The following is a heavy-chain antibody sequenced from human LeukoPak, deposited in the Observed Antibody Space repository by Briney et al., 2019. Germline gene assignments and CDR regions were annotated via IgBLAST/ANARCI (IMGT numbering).Heavy chain of an antibody. CDR2: IYYSGST. V-gene: IGHV4-59*08. Sequence: SETLSLTCTVSGGSISSYYWSWIRQPPGKGLEWIGYIYYSGSTNYNPSLKSRVTISVDTSKNQFSLKLSSVTAADTAVYYCASSIAAAGNGVDYYYYYGMDVWGQGTTVTVSS. J-gene: IGHJ6*02. D-gene: IGHD6-13*01. CDR1: GGSISSYY. CDR3: ASSIAAAGNGVDYYYYYGMDV.